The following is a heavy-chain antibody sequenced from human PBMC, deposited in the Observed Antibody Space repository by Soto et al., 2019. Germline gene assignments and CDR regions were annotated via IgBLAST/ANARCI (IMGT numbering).Heavy chain of an antibody. CDR3: ARERRTRRLGMDV. Sequence: SENLSLTCTVYGGSISSYYWTWIRQPPGKGLEWIGYIYYSGSTNYNPSLKSRVTISVDTSKNQFSLKLSSVTAADTAVYYCARERRTRRLGMDVWGQGTTVT. CDR2: IYYSGST. V-gene: IGHV4-59*01. J-gene: IGHJ6*02. CDR1: GGSISSYY.